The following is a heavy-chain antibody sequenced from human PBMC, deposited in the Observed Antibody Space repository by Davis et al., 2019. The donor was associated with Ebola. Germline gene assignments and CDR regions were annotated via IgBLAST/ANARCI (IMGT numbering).Heavy chain of an antibody. CDR3: VRQSIETTGTFDY. J-gene: IGHJ4*02. CDR2: IFPADSDT. CDR1: GYSFASYW. D-gene: IGHD1-1*01. V-gene: IGHV5-51*01. Sequence: GESLKISCKGSGYSFASYWIGWARQTPEKGLEWMGFIFPADSDTRYSPSFQGQVTISADKSISTAYLQWSSLKASDTAIYYCVRQSIETTGTFDYWGQGTLVTVSS.